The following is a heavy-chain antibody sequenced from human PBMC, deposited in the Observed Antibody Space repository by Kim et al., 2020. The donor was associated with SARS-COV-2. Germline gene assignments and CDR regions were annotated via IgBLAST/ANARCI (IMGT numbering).Heavy chain of an antibody. J-gene: IGHJ6*01. Sequence: GGSLRLSCAASGFTFSSYAMHWVRQAPGKGLEWVAVISYDGSNKYYADSVKGRFTISRDNSKNTLYLQMNSLRAEDTAVYYCARDGQWLAEYYYYYYGM. CDR2: ISYDGSNK. D-gene: IGHD6-19*01. CDR1: GFTFSSYA. CDR3: ARDGQWLAEYYYYYYGM. V-gene: IGHV3-30*04.